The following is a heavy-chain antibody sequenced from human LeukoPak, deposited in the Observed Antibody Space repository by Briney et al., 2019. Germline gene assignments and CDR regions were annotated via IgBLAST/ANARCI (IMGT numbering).Heavy chain of an antibody. J-gene: IGHJ3*01. Sequence: TGGSLRLSCAASGFTVSNAWMSWVRQAPGKGLEWVSLISSSGNNAYYADSVKGRFTISRDNSKNTLSLQMNSLRVEDTAIYYCAKDIQLSTWGLGTRVTVSS. CDR1: GFTVSNAW. CDR3: AKDIQLST. V-gene: IGHV3-23*01. D-gene: IGHD5-24*01. CDR2: ISSSGNNA.